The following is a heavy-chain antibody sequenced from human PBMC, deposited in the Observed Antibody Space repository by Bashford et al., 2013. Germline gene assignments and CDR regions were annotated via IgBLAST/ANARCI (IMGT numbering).Heavy chain of an antibody. CDR3: ARDRPIGGYRLDY. J-gene: IGHJ4*02. V-gene: IGHV1-2*02. Sequence: ASVKVSCKASGYTFTGYYMHWVRQAPGQGLEWMGWINPNSGGTNYAQKFQGRVTMTRDTSISTAYMELSRLRSDDTAVYYCARDRPIGGYRLDYWGQGTLVTVSS. CDR1: GYTFTGYY. CDR2: INPNSGGT. D-gene: IGHD2-15*01.